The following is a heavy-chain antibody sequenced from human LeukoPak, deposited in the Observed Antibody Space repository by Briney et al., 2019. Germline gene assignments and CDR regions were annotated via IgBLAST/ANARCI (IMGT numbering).Heavy chain of an antibody. J-gene: IGHJ4*02. Sequence: GESLKISCKCSGYSFTSYWIAWVRQMPRQGLECSGIIYPGDSDTKYSPSFEGQVTISADKSISTAYLQWSSLKASDTAMYYCARRPVENTALEYWGQGTLVTVSS. CDR1: GYSFTSYW. D-gene: IGHD5-18*01. V-gene: IGHV5-51*01. CDR2: IYPGDSDT. CDR3: ARRPVENTALEY.